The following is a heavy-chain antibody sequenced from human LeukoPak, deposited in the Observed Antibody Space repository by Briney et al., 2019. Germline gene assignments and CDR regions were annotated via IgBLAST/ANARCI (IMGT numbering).Heavy chain of an antibody. D-gene: IGHD3-3*01. CDR3: AREGGFYRPLDY. CDR1: GGXVINTNW. Sequence: SETLSLTCVVSGGXVINTNWWTWVRQPPGEGLEWIWEVHLDGRTNYNPSLESRLTMSVDVSENQVSLKLTSVTAADTAVYYCAREGGFYRPLDYSGQGTLVTVSS. J-gene: IGHJ4*02. V-gene: IGHV4-4*02. CDR2: VHLDGRT.